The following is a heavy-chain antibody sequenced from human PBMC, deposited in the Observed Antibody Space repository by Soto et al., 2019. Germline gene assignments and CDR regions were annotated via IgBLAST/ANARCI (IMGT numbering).Heavy chain of an antibody. CDR2: IYYSGST. V-gene: IGHV4-39*01. J-gene: IGHJ5*02. CDR1: GGSISGSSYY. D-gene: IGHD6-6*01. Sequence: SETLSLTCIVSGGSISGSSYYWGWIRQPPGKGLEWIGSIYYSGSTYYNPSLKSRVTISVDTSKNQFSLKLSSVTAADTAVFYCARHRARNWFDPWGQGTPVTVSS. CDR3: ARHRARNWFDP.